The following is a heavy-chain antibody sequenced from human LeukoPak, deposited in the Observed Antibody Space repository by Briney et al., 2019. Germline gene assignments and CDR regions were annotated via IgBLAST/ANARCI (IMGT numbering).Heavy chain of an antibody. Sequence: SVKVSCKASGGTFSSYAISWVRQAPGQGLEWMGGIIPIFGTANYAQKFQGRVTITTDESTSTAYMELSSLRSEDTAVYYCASSLCSGYDRAPPSWGQGTLVTVSS. CDR3: ASSLCSGYDRAPPS. CDR2: IIPIFGTA. CDR1: GGTFSSYA. V-gene: IGHV1-69*05. D-gene: IGHD5-12*01. J-gene: IGHJ4*02.